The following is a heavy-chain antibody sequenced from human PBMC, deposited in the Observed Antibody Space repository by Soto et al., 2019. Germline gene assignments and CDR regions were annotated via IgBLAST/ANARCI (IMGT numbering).Heavy chain of an antibody. V-gene: IGHV2-26*01. CDR3: ARIYYDSSGYYHFDY. Sequence: GPTLVNPTDTLTLTCTVSGLSLSNARMGVSWIRQPPGKALEWLAHIFSNDEKSYSTSLNSRLTISKDTSKSQVVLTMTNMDPVDTATYYCARIYYDSSGYYHFDYWGQGTLVTVSS. D-gene: IGHD3-22*01. CDR2: IFSNDEK. J-gene: IGHJ4*02. CDR1: GLSLSNARMG.